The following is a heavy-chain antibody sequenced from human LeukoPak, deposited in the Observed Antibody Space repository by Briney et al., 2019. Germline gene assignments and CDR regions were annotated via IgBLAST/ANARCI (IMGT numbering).Heavy chain of an antibody. V-gene: IGHV3-33*03. J-gene: IGHJ4*02. Sequence: GGSLRLSCAASGFIFSTYAMHWVRQAPGKGLEWVAVIWYDGNNKYYADSVRGRFTISRDNSKNTLFLQMNSLRAEDTAVYYCATAHFGSGSYYYLDNWGQGTLVTVSS. D-gene: IGHD3-10*01. CDR3: ATAHFGSGSYYYLDN. CDR1: GFIFSTYA. CDR2: IWYDGNNK.